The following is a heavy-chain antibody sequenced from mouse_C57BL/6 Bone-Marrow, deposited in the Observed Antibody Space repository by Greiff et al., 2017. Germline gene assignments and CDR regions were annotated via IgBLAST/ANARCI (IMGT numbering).Heavy chain of an antibody. V-gene: IGHV1-75*01. CDR1: GYTFTDYY. D-gene: IGHD1-1*01. CDR2: IFPGSGST. CDR3: ACYYGSNPFAY. Sequence: QVQLQQSGPELVKPGASVKISCQASGYTFTDYYITWVTQRHGQGLEWIGWIFPGSGSTYYNEKFKGKATLTVDKSSSHAYMLLSSLTSEYSAVYFWACYYGSNPFAYWGQGTLVTVSA. J-gene: IGHJ3*01.